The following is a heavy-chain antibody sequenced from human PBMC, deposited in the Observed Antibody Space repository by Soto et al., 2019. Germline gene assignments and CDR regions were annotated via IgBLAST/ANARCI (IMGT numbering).Heavy chain of an antibody. CDR2: MNPSNGNA. CDR1: GDTFIKYD. Sequence: QVQLVQSGAEVKKPGASVKVSCKASGDTFIKYDINWVRQATGQGLEWMGWMNPSNGNAGYAQNFRGRVTMTSNTSITTAYMELSGLRYEDTAVYYCARRKERSGPNYFDVWGQGTLVTVSS. D-gene: IGHD6-25*01. CDR3: ARRKERSGPNYFDV. V-gene: IGHV1-8*01. J-gene: IGHJ4*02.